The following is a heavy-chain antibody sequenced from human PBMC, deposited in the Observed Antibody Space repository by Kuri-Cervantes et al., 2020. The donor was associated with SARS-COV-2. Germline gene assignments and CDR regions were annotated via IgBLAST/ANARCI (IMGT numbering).Heavy chain of an antibody. D-gene: IGHD6-19*01. CDR3: ARGWIAVAGTYYGMDV. CDR1: GFSLSTSGMC. CDR2: IDWDDDK. J-gene: IGHJ6*02. Sequence: SGPTLVKPTQTLTLTCTFSGFSLSTSGMCVSWIRQPPGKALEWLARIDWDDDKYYSTSLKTRLTISKDTSKNQVVLTMTNMDPVDTATYYCARGWIAVAGTYYGMDVWGQGTTVTVSS. V-gene: IGHV2-70*11.